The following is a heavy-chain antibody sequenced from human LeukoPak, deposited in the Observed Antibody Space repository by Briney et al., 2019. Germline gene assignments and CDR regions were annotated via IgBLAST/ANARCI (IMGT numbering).Heavy chain of an antibody. D-gene: IGHD1-26*01. Sequence: PGGSLRLSCAASGFTFDDYAMHWVRHAPGKGLEWVSGISWNSGSIGYADSVKGRFTISRDNAKNSLYLQMNSLRVEDTALYYCAKDTSGSPSGGSYHYGMDVWGQGTTVTVSS. J-gene: IGHJ6*02. CDR3: AKDTSGSPSGGSYHYGMDV. V-gene: IGHV3-9*01. CDR2: ISWNSGSI. CDR1: GFTFDDYA.